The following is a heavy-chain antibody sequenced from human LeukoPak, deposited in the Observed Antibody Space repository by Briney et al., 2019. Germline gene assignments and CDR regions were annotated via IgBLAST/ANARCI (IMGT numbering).Heavy chain of an antibody. Sequence: KPSQTLSLTCTVSGGSISSGGYYWSWIRQPPGKGLEWIGYIYHSGSTYYNPSLKSRVTISVDRSKNQFSLKLSSVTAADTAVYYCARGLVTAAAGEDYWGQGTLVTVSS. V-gene: IGHV4-30-2*01. CDR3: ARGLVTAAAGEDY. D-gene: IGHD6-13*01. CDR2: IYHSGST. CDR1: GGSISSGGYY. J-gene: IGHJ4*02.